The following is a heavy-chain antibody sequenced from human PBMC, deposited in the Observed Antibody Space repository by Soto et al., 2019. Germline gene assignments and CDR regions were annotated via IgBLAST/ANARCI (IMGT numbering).Heavy chain of an antibody. V-gene: IGHV4-34*01. CDR3: ARGWGYCSGGSCPSSYYFDY. J-gene: IGHJ4*02. D-gene: IGHD2-15*01. CDR1: GGSFSGYY. CDR2: INHSGST. Sequence: SETLSLTCAVYGGSFSGYYWSWIRQPPGKGLEWIGEINHSGSTNYNPSLKSRVTISVDTSKNQFSLKLSSVTAADTAVYYCARGWGYCSGGSCPSSYYFDYWGQGTLVTVS.